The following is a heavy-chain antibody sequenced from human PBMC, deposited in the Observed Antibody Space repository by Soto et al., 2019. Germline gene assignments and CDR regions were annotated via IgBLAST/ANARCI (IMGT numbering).Heavy chain of an antibody. D-gene: IGHD3-22*01. CDR3: ARIYDSSGYNYFAY. Sequence: SETLSLTCTVSGGSVSSGSYYWTWIRQPPGKGLEWIGYIYDSGSTKYNYFLKSRLTISLDMSKNQFSLKLSSVTAVDTAVYYCARIYDSSGYNYFAYWGQGTLVTVSS. V-gene: IGHV4-61*01. CDR1: GGSVSSGSYY. J-gene: IGHJ4*02. CDR2: IYDSGST.